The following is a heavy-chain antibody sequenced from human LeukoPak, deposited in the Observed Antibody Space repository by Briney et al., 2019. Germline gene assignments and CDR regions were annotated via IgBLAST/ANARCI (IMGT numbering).Heavy chain of an antibody. J-gene: IGHJ4*02. CDR1: GFTFSTHW. CDR3: ASGYHYDFWSGHF. V-gene: IGHV3-7*01. Sequence: GGSLRLSCVASGFTFSTHWMSWVRQVPGKGLEWVANIKEDGSAKYYVDSVKGRFTISRDNAKKSLYLQMDSLRAEDSAVYYCASGYHYDFWSGHFWGQGTQVTVSS. D-gene: IGHD3-3*01. CDR2: IKEDGSAK.